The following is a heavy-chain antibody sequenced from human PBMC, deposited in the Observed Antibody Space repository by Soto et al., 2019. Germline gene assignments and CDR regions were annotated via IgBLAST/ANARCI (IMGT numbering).Heavy chain of an antibody. Sequence: SVKVSCKASGGTFSSYAISWVRQAPGQGLEWMGGIIPIFGTANHAQKFQGRVTITADKSTSTAYMELSSLRSEDTAVYYCARVSGSYFQYYYYGMDVWGQGTTVTVSS. CDR2: IIPIFGTA. J-gene: IGHJ6*02. D-gene: IGHD1-26*01. V-gene: IGHV1-69*06. CDR3: ARVSGSYFQYYYYGMDV. CDR1: GGTFSSYA.